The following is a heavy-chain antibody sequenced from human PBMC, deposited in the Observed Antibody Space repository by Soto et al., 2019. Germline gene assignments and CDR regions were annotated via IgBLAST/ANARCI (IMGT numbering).Heavy chain of an antibody. J-gene: IGHJ6*02. D-gene: IGHD1-26*01. CDR2: IYYSGST. CDR3: ASPTEIDYYYYGMDV. CDR1: GGSISSSSYY. Sequence: TLSLTCTVSGGSISSSSYYWGWIRQPPGKGLEWIGSIYYSGSTYYNPSLKSRVTISVDTSKNQFSLKLSSVTAADTAVYYCASPTEIDYYYYGMDVWGQGTTVTVS. V-gene: IGHV4-39*01.